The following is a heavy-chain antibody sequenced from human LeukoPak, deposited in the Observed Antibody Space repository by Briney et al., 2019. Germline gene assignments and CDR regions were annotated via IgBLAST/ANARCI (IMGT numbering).Heavy chain of an antibody. J-gene: IGHJ6*03. CDR1: GGSFSGYY. Sequence: SENLSLTCAVYGGSFSGYYWSWIRQPPGKGLEWIGEINHSGSTNYNPSLKSRVTISVDTSKNQFSLKLSSVTAADTAVYYCARQGRYGSGFIYYMDVWGKGTTVTVSS. D-gene: IGHD3-10*01. V-gene: IGHV4-34*01. CDR3: ARQGRYGSGFIYYMDV. CDR2: INHSGST.